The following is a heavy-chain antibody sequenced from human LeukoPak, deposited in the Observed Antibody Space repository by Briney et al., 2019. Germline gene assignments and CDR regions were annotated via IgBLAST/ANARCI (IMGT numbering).Heavy chain of an antibody. D-gene: IGHD3-10*01. CDR3: ARDPTEGFEELLSPPDY. Sequence: GGSLRLSCAASGFIFDDYGMSWVRQAPGKGLEWVSGVTWNGGRTGYADSVKGRFTISRDSAKKSLYLQMNSLRAEDTALYYCARDPTEGFEELLSPPDYWGQGTLVTVSS. CDR1: GFIFDDYG. V-gene: IGHV3-20*04. J-gene: IGHJ4*02. CDR2: VTWNGGRT.